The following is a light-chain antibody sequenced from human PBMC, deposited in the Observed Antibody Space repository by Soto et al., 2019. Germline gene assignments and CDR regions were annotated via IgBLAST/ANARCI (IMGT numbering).Light chain of an antibody. V-gene: IGKV3-20*01. CDR3: QQYGTSPPRYT. CDR1: QIVSSRY. CDR2: GAS. Sequence: EIVLTQSPGTLSLSPGERVTLSCRASQIVSSRYLAWYQQRPGQAPRLLIYGASTRATGITDRFSGGAPGTDFTLTISRLEPEDFAVYYCQQYGTSPPRYTFGQGTKLEIK. J-gene: IGKJ2*01.